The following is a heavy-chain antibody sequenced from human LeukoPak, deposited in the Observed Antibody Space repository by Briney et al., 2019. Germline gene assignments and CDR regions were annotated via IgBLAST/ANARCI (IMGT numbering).Heavy chain of an antibody. Sequence: PGGSLRLSCAASGFTFSSYTMNWVRQAPGKGLEWVSFISTSSSYIYYADSVKGRFTVSRDNAKNSLSLQLNSLRAEDSAVYYCARDLPLEKYYGSGTYSYYFDSWGQGALVTVSS. V-gene: IGHV3-21*01. CDR1: GFTFSSYT. D-gene: IGHD3-10*01. CDR3: ARDLPLEKYYGSGTYSYYFDS. CDR2: ISTSSSYI. J-gene: IGHJ4*02.